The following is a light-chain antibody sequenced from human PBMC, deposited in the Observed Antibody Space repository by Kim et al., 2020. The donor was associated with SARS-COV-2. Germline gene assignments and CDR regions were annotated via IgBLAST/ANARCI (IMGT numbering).Light chain of an antibody. CDR3: QQYNNWPAYT. CDR2: GAS. J-gene: IGKJ2*01. CDR1: SECSRN. Sequence: PGGRDPLAPRGCSECSRNMSLEPRKPCQASRVLIQGASTKGNGNPGKFSGRWSGTEFTLTISSLQSEDFAVYYCQQYNNWPAYTFGQGTKLEI. V-gene: IGKV3-15*01.